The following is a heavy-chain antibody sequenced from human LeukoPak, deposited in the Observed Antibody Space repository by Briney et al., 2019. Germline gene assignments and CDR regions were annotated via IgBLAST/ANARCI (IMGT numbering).Heavy chain of an antibody. Sequence: SETLSLTCGVSGGSISGTNWWSWVRQPGRRGLEWIGEISLRGLTNYNPSLRSRLTMSLDESKNQVSLNLTSVTAADTAVYYCSRESGPFSPFGFWGQGTLVSVHS. CDR1: GGSISGTNW. V-gene: IGHV4-4*02. D-gene: IGHD1-26*01. CDR2: ISLRGLT. CDR3: SRESGPFSPFGF. J-gene: IGHJ4*02.